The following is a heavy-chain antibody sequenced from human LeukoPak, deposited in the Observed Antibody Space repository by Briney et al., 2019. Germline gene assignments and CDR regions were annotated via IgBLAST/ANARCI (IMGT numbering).Heavy chain of an antibody. CDR3: ARKYSSGWFDAFDI. Sequence: PGGSLRLSCAASRFTFNSYAMSWVRQAPGKGLEWVSVIGGSNGITFYVGSVKGRFTISRDNSKDTLYLQMNSLRAEDTAVYYCARKYSSGWFDAFDIWGQGTMVTVSS. CDR1: RFTFNSYA. CDR2: IGGSNGIT. D-gene: IGHD6-19*01. J-gene: IGHJ3*02. V-gene: IGHV3-23*01.